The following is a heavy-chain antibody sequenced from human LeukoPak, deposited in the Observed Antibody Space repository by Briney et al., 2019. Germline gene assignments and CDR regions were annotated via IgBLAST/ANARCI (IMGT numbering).Heavy chain of an antibody. Sequence: ASVKVSCKAFGYTFTGYYMHWVRQAPGQGLEWMGWINPNSGGTNYAQKFQGRVTMTRDTSISTAYMELSRLRSDDTAVYYCARVWFTEGNWFDPWGQGTLVTVSS. D-gene: IGHD3-10*01. CDR2: INPNSGGT. V-gene: IGHV1-2*02. CDR3: ARVWFTEGNWFDP. J-gene: IGHJ5*02. CDR1: GYTFTGYY.